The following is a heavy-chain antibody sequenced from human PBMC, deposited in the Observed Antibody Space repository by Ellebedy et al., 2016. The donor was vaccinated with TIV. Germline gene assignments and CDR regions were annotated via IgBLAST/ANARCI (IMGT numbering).Heavy chain of an antibody. Sequence: GESLKISXAASGFTFSSYWMHWVRQAPGKGLEWVSAISGSGGSTYYADSVKGRFTISRDNSKNTLYLQMNSLRAEDTAVYYCAKEGEGPVTPGNWGQGTLVTVSS. CDR3: AKEGEGPVTPGN. CDR1: GFTFSSYW. CDR2: ISGSGGST. D-gene: IGHD3-16*01. V-gene: IGHV3-23*01. J-gene: IGHJ4*02.